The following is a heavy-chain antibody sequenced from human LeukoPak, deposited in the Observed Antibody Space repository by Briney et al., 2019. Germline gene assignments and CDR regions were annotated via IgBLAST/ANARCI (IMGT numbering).Heavy chain of an antibody. V-gene: IGHV3-30*18. D-gene: IGHD4-11*01. CDR1: GFTFSSYG. J-gene: IGHJ6*02. CDR2: ISYDGSNK. CDR3: AKDWDDYSNYVGGMDV. Sequence: GGSLRLSCAASGFTFSSYGMHWVRQAPGKGLEWVAVISYDGSNKYYADSVKGRFTISRDNSKNTLYLQMNSLRAEDTAVYYCAKDWDDYSNYVGGMDVWGQGTTVTVSS.